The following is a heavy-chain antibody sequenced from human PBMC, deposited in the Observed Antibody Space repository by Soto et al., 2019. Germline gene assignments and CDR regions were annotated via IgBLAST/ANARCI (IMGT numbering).Heavy chain of an antibody. Sequence: PGGSLRLSCAASGFTFSSYAMSWVRQSPGKGLEWVSAISGSGGSTYYADSVKGRFTISRDNSKNTLYLQMNSPRAKDTAVYYCAKDEKVYYYYGMDVWGQGTTVTVSS. V-gene: IGHV3-23*01. CDR2: ISGSGGST. J-gene: IGHJ6*02. CDR1: GFTFSSYA. CDR3: AKDEKVYYYYGMDV.